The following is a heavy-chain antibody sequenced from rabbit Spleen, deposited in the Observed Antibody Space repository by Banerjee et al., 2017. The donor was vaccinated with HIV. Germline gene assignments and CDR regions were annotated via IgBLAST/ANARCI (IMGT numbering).Heavy chain of an antibody. V-gene: IGHV1S40*01. CDR2: IYAGSSSNT. J-gene: IGHJ4*01. CDR3: ARDLVAVIGWNFNL. Sequence: QSLEESGGDLVKPGASLTLTCTASGVSFSLSSYMCWVRQAPGKGLEWIACIYAGSSSNTYSATWAKGRFTISKTSSTTVTLQMTSLTAADTATYFCARDLVAVIGWNFNLWGQGTLVTVS. D-gene: IGHD1-1*01. CDR1: GVSFSLSSY.